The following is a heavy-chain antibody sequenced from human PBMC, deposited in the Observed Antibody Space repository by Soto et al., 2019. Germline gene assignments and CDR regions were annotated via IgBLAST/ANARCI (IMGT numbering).Heavy chain of an antibody. CDR2: IYYSGSS. CDR3: ARVGGSSYYFRPDC. CDR1: GGSISSGSYH. Sequence: SETLSLTCTVSGGSISSGSYHWSWIRQHPGKGLEWIGNIYYSGSSYYNPSLKSRATISIDTSKDQFSLRLGSVTAADTAVYYCARVGGSSYYFRPDCWGRRTLVPVSS. D-gene: IGHD1-26*01. V-gene: IGHV4-31*03. J-gene: IGHJ4*02.